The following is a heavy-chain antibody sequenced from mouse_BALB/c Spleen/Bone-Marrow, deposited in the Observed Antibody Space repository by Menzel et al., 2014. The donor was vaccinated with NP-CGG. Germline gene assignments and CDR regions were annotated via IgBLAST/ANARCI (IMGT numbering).Heavy chain of an antibody. Sequence: ESGPGLVKPSQSLSLTCSVTGYSITSGYCWNWIRQFPGNKLEWMGYISYDGSNNYNPSLKNRISITRDTSKNQFFLKLNSVTTEDTATYYCARYGNYNAMDYWGQGTSVTVSS. CDR1: GYSITSGYC. CDR2: ISYDGSN. D-gene: IGHD2-1*01. CDR3: ARYGNYNAMDY. V-gene: IGHV3-6*02. J-gene: IGHJ4*01.